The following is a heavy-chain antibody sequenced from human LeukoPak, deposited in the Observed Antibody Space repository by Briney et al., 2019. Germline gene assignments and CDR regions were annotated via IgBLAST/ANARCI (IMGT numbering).Heavy chain of an antibody. CDR1: GFTFSSYS. CDR2: ITSSSTYK. D-gene: IGHD5-12*01. J-gene: IGHJ2*01. V-gene: IGHV3-21*01. Sequence: GGSLRLSCAASGFTFSSYSMNWVRQAPGKGLEWVSSITSSSTYKYYADSLRGRFTISRDNAKNSLYLQMNSLRAEDTAVYYCARRGFSGYDSWYSDLWGRGTLVTVSS. CDR3: ARRGFSGYDSWYSDL.